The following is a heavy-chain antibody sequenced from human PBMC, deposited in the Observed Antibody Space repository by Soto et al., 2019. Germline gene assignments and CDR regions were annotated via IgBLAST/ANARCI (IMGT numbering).Heavy chain of an antibody. J-gene: IGHJ5*02. CDR2: MNPNSGNT. CDR3: ASVIKYGAYSRWFDP. Sequence: QVQLVQSGAEVKKPGASVKVSCKASGYTFTSYDINWVRQDTGQGLEYLGWMNPNSGNTGYVQKFQGRVTMTRDTSISTAYMELSSLRSEDSAVYFCASVIKYGAYSRWFDPWGQGTLVTVSS. V-gene: IGHV1-8*01. CDR1: GYTFTSYD. D-gene: IGHD4-17*01.